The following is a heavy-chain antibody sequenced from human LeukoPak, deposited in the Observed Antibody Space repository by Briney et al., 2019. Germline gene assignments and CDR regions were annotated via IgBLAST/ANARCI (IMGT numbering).Heavy chain of an antibody. J-gene: IGHJ4*02. D-gene: IGHD2-2*01. CDR2: IIGGAGGT. CDR1: GFSFSSHG. V-gene: IGHV3-23*01. CDR3: THGSMYQLDY. Sequence: GGTLRLSCAASGFSFSSHGMSWDRQAPGKGLEWVSGIIGGAGGTYYADSVKGRFTISRDNSKNTLYLQMNSLRAEDTAVYYCTHGSMYQLDYWGQGTLVTVSS.